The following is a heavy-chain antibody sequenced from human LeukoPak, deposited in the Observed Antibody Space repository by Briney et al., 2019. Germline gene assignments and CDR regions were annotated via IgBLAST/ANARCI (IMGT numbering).Heavy chain of an antibody. CDR1: GYTFTGYY. CDR3: ARSYADYDFWSGPLNGHYYYYMDV. V-gene: IGHV1-69*13. Sequence: ASVKVSCKASGYTFTGYYMHWVRQAPGQGLEWMGGIIPIFGAANYAQKFQGRVTITADESTSTAYMELSSLRSEDTAVYYCARSYADYDFWSGPLNGHYYYYMDVWGKGTTVTVSS. CDR2: IIPIFGAA. D-gene: IGHD3-3*01. J-gene: IGHJ6*03.